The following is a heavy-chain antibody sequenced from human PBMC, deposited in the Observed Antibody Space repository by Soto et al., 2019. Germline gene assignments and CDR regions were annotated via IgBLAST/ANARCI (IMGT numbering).Heavy chain of an antibody. D-gene: IGHD4-17*01. V-gene: IGHV4-34*01. CDR3: ARQMTTVVTRNYYYYYGMDV. Sequence: QVQLQQWGAGLLKPSETLSLTCAVYGGSFSGYYWSWIRQPPGKGLEWIGEINHSGSTNYNPSLKRRVTISVDTSKNQFSLKLSSVTAADAAVYYCARQMTTVVTRNYYYYYGMDVWGQGTTVTVSS. CDR2: INHSGST. J-gene: IGHJ6*02. CDR1: GGSFSGYY.